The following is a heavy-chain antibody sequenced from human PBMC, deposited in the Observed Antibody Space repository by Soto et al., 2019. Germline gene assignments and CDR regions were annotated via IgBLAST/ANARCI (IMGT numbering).Heavy chain of an antibody. D-gene: IGHD3-16*01. CDR2: VYPSDSDT. CDR1: GYSFGSYW. Sequence: PGESLKISCKGFGYSFGSYWIGWVRQMPGKGLEWMGIVYPSDSDTRYSPSFQGQVTISADKSMTTAFLQWSNLKASDTAMYYCARLVGGGFGPDLWGQGTQVTVSS. V-gene: IGHV5-51*01. J-gene: IGHJ5*02. CDR3: ARLVGGGFGPDL.